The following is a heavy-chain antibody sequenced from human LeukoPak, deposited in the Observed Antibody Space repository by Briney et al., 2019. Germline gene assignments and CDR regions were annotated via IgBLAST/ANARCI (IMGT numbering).Heavy chain of an antibody. J-gene: IGHJ4*02. Sequence: GGSLRLSCAASGFAFSAYGMHWVRQAPGKGLEWVAFIRYDGSNTYYADSVKGRFTISRDNSKNTLYLQMNSLRAEDTAVYYCAKDIYNYYDSSGYYPLDYWGQGTLVTVSS. D-gene: IGHD3-22*01. V-gene: IGHV3-30*02. CDR3: AKDIYNYYDSSGYYPLDY. CDR1: GFAFSAYG. CDR2: IRYDGSNT.